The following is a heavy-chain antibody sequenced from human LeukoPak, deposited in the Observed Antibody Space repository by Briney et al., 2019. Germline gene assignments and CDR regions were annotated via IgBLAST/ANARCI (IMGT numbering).Heavy chain of an antibody. V-gene: IGHV3-30*18. D-gene: IGHD6-19*01. Sequence: GRSLRLSCAASGFTFSSYGMHWVRQAPGKGLEWVAIISYDGSNKYYAYSVQGRFTISRDNSKNTLYLQMNSLRAEDTAVYYCAKDLGGGSGCYDLWGRGTLVTVSS. J-gene: IGHJ2*01. CDR2: ISYDGSNK. CDR3: AKDLGGGSGCYDL. CDR1: GFTFSSYG.